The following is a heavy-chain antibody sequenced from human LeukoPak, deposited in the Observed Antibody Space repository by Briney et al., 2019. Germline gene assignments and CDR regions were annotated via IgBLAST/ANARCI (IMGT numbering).Heavy chain of an antibody. J-gene: IGHJ3*02. CDR1: GFTFSSYW. CDR3: ARDGIMTYAFDI. CDR2: TKQDGSVQ. D-gene: IGHD1-1*01. Sequence: GGSLRLSCSASGFTFSSYWMSWVRQAPGKGLEWMANTKQDGSVQNYVDSVKGQFTISRDNAKDSLFLQLNNLRAEDTAVYFCARDGIMTYAFDIWGQGTKVTVSP. V-gene: IGHV3-7*01.